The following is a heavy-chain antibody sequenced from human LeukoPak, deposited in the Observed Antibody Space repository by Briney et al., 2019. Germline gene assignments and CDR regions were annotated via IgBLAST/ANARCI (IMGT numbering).Heavy chain of an antibody. D-gene: IGHD3-22*01. CDR2: ISGNGGST. J-gene: IGHJ4*02. V-gene: IGHV3-23*01. CDR1: GFAFSSYA. Sequence: PGGSLRLSCAASGFAFSSYAMIWVRQAPGKGLEWVSVISGNGGSTYYADSVKGRFTISRDNSKNTLYLQINSLRAEDTAVYFCARRLNYYDSSGPPGAFDYWGQGTLVTVSS. CDR3: ARRLNYYDSSGPPGAFDY.